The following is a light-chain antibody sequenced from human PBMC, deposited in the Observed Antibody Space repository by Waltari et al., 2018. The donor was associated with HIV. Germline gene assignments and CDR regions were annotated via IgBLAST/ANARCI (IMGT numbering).Light chain of an antibody. Sequence: QLVLTQSPSASVSLGASVKLTCTLSSGHSSYAIAWHQQQPEKGPRYLMKVNSDGSHNKGDGIPDRFSGSSSGAERYLTISSLQSEDEADYYCQTWGSGIEVFGGGTKLTVL. CDR2: VNSDGSH. CDR3: QTWGSGIEV. V-gene: IGLV4-69*01. J-gene: IGLJ3*02. CDR1: SGHSSYA.